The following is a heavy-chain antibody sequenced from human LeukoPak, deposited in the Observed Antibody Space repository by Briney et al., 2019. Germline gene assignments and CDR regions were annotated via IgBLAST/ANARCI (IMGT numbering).Heavy chain of an antibody. CDR3: ARGSGGRFDY. CDR2: TYYRSEWYN. CDR1: GDSLSGNSAA. V-gene: IGHV6-1*01. D-gene: IGHD3-10*01. Sequence: QTLSHTCAISGDSLSGNSAAWNWIRQSPSRGLEWLRRTYYRSEWYNDYAVSVKSRITIKPDTSKSQFSLQLNSLSPADTAVYYCARGSGGRFDYWGQGTLVTVSS. J-gene: IGHJ4*02.